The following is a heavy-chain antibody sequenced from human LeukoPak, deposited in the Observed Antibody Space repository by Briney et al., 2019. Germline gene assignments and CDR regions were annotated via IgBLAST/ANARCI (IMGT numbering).Heavy chain of an antibody. CDR1: GFTFNNAW. J-gene: IGHJ4*02. D-gene: IGHD3-16*01. CDR2: IKSKTDGGTT. CDR3: TTRLWSD. V-gene: IGHV3-15*01. Sequence: GGSLRLSCAASGFTFNNAWMTWVRQAPGKGLEWVARIKSKTDGGTTDYAAPVKGRFTISRDDSKNTLYLQMNSLKTEDTAVYYCTTRLWSDWGQGTLVTVSS.